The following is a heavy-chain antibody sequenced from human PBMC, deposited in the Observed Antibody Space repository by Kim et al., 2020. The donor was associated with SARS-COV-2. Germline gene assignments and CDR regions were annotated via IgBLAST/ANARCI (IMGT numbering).Heavy chain of an antibody. Sequence: GGSLRLSCAASGFTFSSYGMHWVRQAPGKGLEWVAVISYDGSNKYYADSVKGRFTISRDNSKNTLYLQMNSLRAEDTAVYYCARVRYSSSWYSPPDYWGQGTLVTVSS. D-gene: IGHD6-13*01. CDR1: GFTFSSYG. CDR3: ARVRYSSSWYSPPDY. V-gene: IGHV3-33*05. J-gene: IGHJ4*02. CDR2: ISYDGSNK.